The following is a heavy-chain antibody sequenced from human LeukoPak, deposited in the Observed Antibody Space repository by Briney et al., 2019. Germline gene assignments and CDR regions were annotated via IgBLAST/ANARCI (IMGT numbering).Heavy chain of an antibody. CDR3: ARDSATVTSTSSWFDP. Sequence: GGSLRLSCAASGFTVSSYWMNWVRQAPGKGLEWVSSISTSSSYIYYADSVKGRFTSSRDNAKNSLYLQMNSLRAEDTAVYYCARDSATVTSTSSWFDPWGQGTLVTVSS. D-gene: IGHD4-17*01. CDR1: GFTVSSYW. CDR2: ISTSSSYI. V-gene: IGHV3-21*01. J-gene: IGHJ5*02.